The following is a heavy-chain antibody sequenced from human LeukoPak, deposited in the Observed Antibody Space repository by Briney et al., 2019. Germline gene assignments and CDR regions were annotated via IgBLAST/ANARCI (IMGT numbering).Heavy chain of an antibody. CDR3: ARGGARGSSAFDV. D-gene: IGHD3-10*01. CDR2: IYYSGST. CDR1: GDSVNDYY. J-gene: IGHJ3*01. V-gene: IGHV4-59*02. Sequence: LSETLSLTCTVSGDSVNDYYWNWIRQPPGKGLEWIGYIYYSGSTDYNPSLKSRVTMSVDTSKNQFSLRLNSVTAADTAVYYCARGGARGSSAFDVWGQGTMVIVSA.